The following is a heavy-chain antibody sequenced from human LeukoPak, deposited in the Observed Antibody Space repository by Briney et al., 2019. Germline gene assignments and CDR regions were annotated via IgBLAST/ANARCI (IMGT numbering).Heavy chain of an antibody. V-gene: IGHV3-23*01. J-gene: IGHJ4*02. Sequence: GGSLRLSCVASGFAFRNNAISWVRQAAGKGLEWVSLISDSGGSTNYADFVKGRSTISRDNSKNTLYLQMNTLRAQDTAIYHCASSYGSSAYDPVDYWGQGTLVTVFS. CDR2: ISDSGGST. CDR3: ASSYGSSAYDPVDY. CDR1: GFAFRNNA. D-gene: IGHD3-22*01.